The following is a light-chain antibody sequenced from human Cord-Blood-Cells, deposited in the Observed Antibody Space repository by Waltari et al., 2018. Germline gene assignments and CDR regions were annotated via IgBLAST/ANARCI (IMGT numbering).Light chain of an antibody. CDR2: YTSDLDK. CDR3: MIWNSSASV. Sequence: QAVLNHQSSLSASPAASASLTGPFRSGINLVTYRIYWHHQKPGSPPQYLLRYTSDLDKQQGSVVPSRFSGSKAASADAGILLISGLQSEDEADYYCMIWNSSASVFGGETKLTVL. V-gene: IGLV5-45*02. J-gene: IGLJ3*02. CDR1: SGINLVTYR.